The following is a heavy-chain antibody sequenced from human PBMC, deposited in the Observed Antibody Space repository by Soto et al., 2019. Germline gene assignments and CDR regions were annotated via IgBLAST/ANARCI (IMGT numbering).Heavy chain of an antibody. Sequence: PSETLSLTCTVSGGSISSSSYYWGWIRQPPGKGLEWIGSIYYSGSTYYNPSLKSRVTISVDTSKNQFSLKLSSVTAADTAVYYCVRQGIGVLHRLVDVWGQGTTVTVSS. V-gene: IGHV4-39*01. J-gene: IGHJ6*02. CDR1: GGSISSSSYY. D-gene: IGHD1-26*01. CDR3: VRQGIGVLHRLVDV. CDR2: IYYSGST.